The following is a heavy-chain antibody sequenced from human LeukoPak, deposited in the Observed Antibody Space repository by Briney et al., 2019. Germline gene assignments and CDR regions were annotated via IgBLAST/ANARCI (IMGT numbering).Heavy chain of an antibody. Sequence: GGSLRLSCAASGFTFSSYWMSWVRQAPGKGLEWVAVIWSDGSNKYYADSVKGRFTISRDNSKNTLYLQMNSLRGEDTAVYYCASAAGPFDNWGQGTLVTVSS. CDR2: IWSDGSNK. V-gene: IGHV3-33*08. CDR1: GFTFSSYW. J-gene: IGHJ4*02. D-gene: IGHD6-13*01. CDR3: ASAAGPFDN.